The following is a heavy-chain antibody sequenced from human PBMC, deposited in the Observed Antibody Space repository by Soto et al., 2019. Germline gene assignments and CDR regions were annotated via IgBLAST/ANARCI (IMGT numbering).Heavy chain of an antibody. V-gene: IGHV4-59*01. D-gene: IGHD6-25*01. Sequence: SSETLSLTCTVSGGSISSYYWSWIRQPPGKGLEWIGYIYYSGSTNYNPSLKSRVTISVDTSKNQFSLKLSSVTAADTAVYDCARAAVVHGQYDYWGQGSPVPVAS. J-gene: IGHJ4*02. CDR3: ARAAVVHGQYDY. CDR2: IYYSGST. CDR1: GGSISSYY.